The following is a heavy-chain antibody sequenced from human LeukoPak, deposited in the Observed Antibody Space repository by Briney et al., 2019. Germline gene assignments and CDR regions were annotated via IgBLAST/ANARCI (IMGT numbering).Heavy chain of an antibody. V-gene: IGHV4-39*07. CDR1: GGSISSSSYY. D-gene: IGHD6-19*01. Sequence: PSETLSLTCTVSGGSISSSSYYWGWIRQPPGKGLEWIGSIYYSGSTYYNPSLKSRVTISVDTSKNQFSLKLSSVTAADTAVYYCARARGIAVAGTRDAFDIWGQGTMVTVSS. CDR3: ARARGIAVAGTRDAFDI. CDR2: IYYSGST. J-gene: IGHJ3*02.